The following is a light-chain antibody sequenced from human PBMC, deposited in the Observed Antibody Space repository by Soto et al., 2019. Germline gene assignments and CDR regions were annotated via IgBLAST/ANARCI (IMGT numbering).Light chain of an antibody. CDR2: KAS. Sequence: DIQMTQSASTLSASVGDRVTTTCRASQSISSWLAWYQQKPGKAPKLLIYKASSLESGVPSRFSGSGSGTEFTLTISSLQPDDFATYYCQQYNSYPSTFGQGPKVDIK. CDR3: QQYNSYPST. CDR1: QSISSW. J-gene: IGKJ1*01. V-gene: IGKV1-5*03.